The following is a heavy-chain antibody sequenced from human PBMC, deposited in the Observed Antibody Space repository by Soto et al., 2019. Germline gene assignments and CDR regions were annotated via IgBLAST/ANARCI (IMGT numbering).Heavy chain of an antibody. CDR3: ARDGASSCPDY. Sequence: EVQLVESGGGLVKPGGSLRLSCAASGFTFSSYSMNWVRQAPGKGLEWVSSISSSSSYIYYADSVKGRFTISRDNAKNSLYLQMNSLRAEDTSVYYCARDGASSCPDYWGQGTLVTVSS. CDR2: ISSSSSYI. CDR1: GFTFSSYS. D-gene: IGHD6-13*01. V-gene: IGHV3-21*01. J-gene: IGHJ4*02.